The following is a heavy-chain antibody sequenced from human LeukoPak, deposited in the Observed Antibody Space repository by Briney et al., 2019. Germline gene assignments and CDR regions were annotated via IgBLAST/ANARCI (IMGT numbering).Heavy chain of an antibody. V-gene: IGHV1-69*13. CDR3: ARVVHYYDSSGYKYYFDY. J-gene: IGHJ4*02. D-gene: IGHD3-22*01. Sequence: SVKVSCKASGGTFISYAISWVRQAPGQGLEWMGGIIPIFGTANYAQKFQGRVTITADESTSTAYMELSSLRSEDTAVYYCARVVHYYDSSGYKYYFDYWGQGTLVTVSS. CDR2: IIPIFGTA. CDR1: GGTFISYA.